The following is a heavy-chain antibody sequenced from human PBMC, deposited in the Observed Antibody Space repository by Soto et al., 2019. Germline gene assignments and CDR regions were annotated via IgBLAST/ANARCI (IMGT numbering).Heavy chain of an antibody. J-gene: IGHJ4*02. Sequence: SGPTPVNPTQTLTLTCTFSGFSLTTSGMCVSWVPQPPGKALEWLALIDWDDDKHYTTSLKTRLTISKDTSKNQVVLTMTNMDPVDTATYYCARILSRDGYNRIDYWGQGTLVTVSS. CDR3: ARILSRDGYNRIDY. CDR1: GFSLTTSGMC. D-gene: IGHD5-12*01. CDR2: IDWDDDK. V-gene: IGHV2-70*19.